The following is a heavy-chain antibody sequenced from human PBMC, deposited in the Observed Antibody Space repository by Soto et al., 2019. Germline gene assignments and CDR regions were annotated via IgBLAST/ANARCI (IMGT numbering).Heavy chain of an antibody. Sequence: SVKVSCKASGGTFSIYTITGVLQSPVQGLEWMGGITPMFGTPNYAQKFQGRVTITADESTSTAYVELSSLRSEDTAMYYCARDGTLYDSSAYYYLYWGQGTLVTVSS. CDR1: GGTFSIYT. V-gene: IGHV1-69*13. CDR3: ARDGTLYDSSAYYYLY. D-gene: IGHD3-22*01. J-gene: IGHJ4*02. CDR2: ITPMFGTP.